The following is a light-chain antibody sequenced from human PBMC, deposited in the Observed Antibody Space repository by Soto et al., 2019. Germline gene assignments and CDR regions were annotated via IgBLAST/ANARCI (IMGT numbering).Light chain of an antibody. CDR2: EVS. Sequence: QSVLTQPASVSGSPGQSITISCTGTSRDVGGYNYVSWYQQHPGKAPKLVIYEVSNRPSGVSSRFSGSKSGNTASLTISGLQAEDEADYYCSSYAGSSNVFGTGTKVTVL. CDR3: SSYAGSSNV. V-gene: IGLV2-14*01. CDR1: SRDVGGYNY. J-gene: IGLJ1*01.